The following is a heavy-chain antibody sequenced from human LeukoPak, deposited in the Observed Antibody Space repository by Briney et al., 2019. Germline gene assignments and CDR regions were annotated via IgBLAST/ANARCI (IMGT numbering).Heavy chain of an antibody. CDR3: ARWGKVTHYLHY. Sequence: GGSLRLSCAASGFTFSSYAMSWVRQAPGKGLEWVSAISGSGGSTYYADSVKGRFTISRDNSKNTLYLQMNSLRAEDTAVYYCARWGKVTHYLHYWGQGTLVTVSS. J-gene: IGHJ4*02. CDR1: GFTFSSYA. CDR2: ISGSGGST. V-gene: IGHV3-23*01. D-gene: IGHD4-4*01.